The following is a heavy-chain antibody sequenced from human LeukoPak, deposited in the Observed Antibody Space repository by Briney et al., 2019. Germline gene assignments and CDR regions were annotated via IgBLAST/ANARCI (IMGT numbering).Heavy chain of an antibody. CDR1: GFIFSGYW. J-gene: IGHJ3*02. Sequence: GGSLRISCAASGFIFSGYWMSCVRQAPGKGLEWVANIKQDGGDKNYVDSVKGRFTISRDNVKKSLYLQMNSLRADDTAVYYCARDLPDILAGYSDDAFDIWGQGTMVTVSS. CDR3: ARDLPDILAGYSDDAFDI. D-gene: IGHD3-9*01. V-gene: IGHV3-7*03. CDR2: IKQDGGDK.